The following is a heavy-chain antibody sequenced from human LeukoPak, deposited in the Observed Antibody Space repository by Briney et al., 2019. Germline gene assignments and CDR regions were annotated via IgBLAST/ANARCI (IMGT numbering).Heavy chain of an antibody. D-gene: IGHD3-10*01. CDR1: GGTFSSYA. V-gene: IGHV1-69*13. CDR2: IIPIFGTA. Sequence: GASVKVSCKASGGTFSSYAISWVRQAPGQGLEWMGGIIPIFGTANYAQKFQGRVTITADESTITAYMELSSLRSEDTAVYYCARVGITMVRGAIWFDPWGQGTLVTVSS. CDR3: ARVGITMVRGAIWFDP. J-gene: IGHJ5*02.